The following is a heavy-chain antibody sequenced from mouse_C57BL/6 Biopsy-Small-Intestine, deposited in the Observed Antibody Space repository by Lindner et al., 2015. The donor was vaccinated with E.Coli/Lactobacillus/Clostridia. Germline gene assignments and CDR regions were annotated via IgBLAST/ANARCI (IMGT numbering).Heavy chain of an antibody. CDR1: GYAFSSSW. V-gene: IGHV1-82*01. CDR2: IYPGDGDT. CDR3: ARRGYYSRGFDY. D-gene: IGHD1-1*01. Sequence: VQLQESGPELVKPGASVKISCKASGYAFSSSWMNWVKQRPGKGLEWIGRIYPGDGDTNYNGKFKGKATLTADKSSSTAYMQLSSLTSEDSAVYFCARRGYYSRGFDYWGQGTTLTVSS. J-gene: IGHJ2*01.